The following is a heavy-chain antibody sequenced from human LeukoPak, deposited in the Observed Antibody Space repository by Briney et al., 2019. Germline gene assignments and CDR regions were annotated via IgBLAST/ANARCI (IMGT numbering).Heavy chain of an antibody. CDR2: IYYSGST. V-gene: IGHV4-59*08. CDR1: GGSLSSYY. J-gene: IGHJ3*02. CDR3: ARRSSWLKAFDI. Sequence: SEPLSLTCTVSGGSLSSYYWSWVRQPPGKGLEWIGYIYYSGSTNYNPSLKSRVTISVDTSKNQFSLKLSSVTSADTAVYYCARRSSWLKAFDIWGQGTMVTVSS. D-gene: IGHD6-13*01.